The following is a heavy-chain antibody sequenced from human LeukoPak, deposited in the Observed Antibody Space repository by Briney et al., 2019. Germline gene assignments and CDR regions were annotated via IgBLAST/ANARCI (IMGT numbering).Heavy chain of an antibody. J-gene: IGHJ5*02. CDR2: IYYSGST. V-gene: IGHV4-59*01. Sequence: ASETLSLTCTVSGGSISSYYWSWIRQPPGKGLEWIGYIYYSGSTNYNPSLKNRVTISVDTSKHQFSLKLSSVTAADTAVYYCARGKKYGLNWFDPWGQGTLVTVSS. D-gene: IGHD2-2*01. CDR1: GGSISSYY. CDR3: ARGKKYGLNWFDP.